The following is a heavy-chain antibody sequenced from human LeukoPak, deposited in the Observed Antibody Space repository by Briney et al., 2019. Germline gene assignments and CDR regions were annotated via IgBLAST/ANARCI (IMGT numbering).Heavy chain of an antibody. CDR3: AKPAKTDYVDY. D-gene: IGHD4/OR15-4a*01. CDR2: VSGSGGST. Sequence: GGSLRLSCAASGFTVSSNYMSWVRQAPGKGLEWVSAVSGSGGSTYYADSVKGRFTISRDNSKNTLYLQMNSLRAEDTAVYYCAKPAKTDYVDYWGQGTLVTVSS. V-gene: IGHV3-23*01. CDR1: GFTVSSNY. J-gene: IGHJ4*02.